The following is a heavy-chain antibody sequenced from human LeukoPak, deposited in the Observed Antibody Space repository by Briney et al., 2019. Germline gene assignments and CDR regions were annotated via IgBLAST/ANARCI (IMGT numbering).Heavy chain of an antibody. CDR3: AKEVGLRSLGTEYYIDV. Sequence: GGSLRLSCAASGFTFSNYWMTWVRQAAGKGLDWVAKIKQVGIEKDYVASVKGRFTISRENTKNSLHLQINSLSAEDTAVYHYAKEVGLRSLGTEYYIDVWGRGTAVTVSS. CDR1: GFTFSNYW. V-gene: IGHV3-7*01. J-gene: IGHJ6*03. D-gene: IGHD3-3*01. CDR2: IKQVGIEK.